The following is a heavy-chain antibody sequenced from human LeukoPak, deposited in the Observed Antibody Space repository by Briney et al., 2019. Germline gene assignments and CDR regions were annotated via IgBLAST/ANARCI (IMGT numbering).Heavy chain of an antibody. CDR1: GYTFTSYD. CDR3: ARGEVAALLDAFDI. D-gene: IGHD2-15*01. CDR2: MNPNSGNT. Sequence: GASVTVSCTASGYTFTSYDINWVRQATGQGLEWMGWMNPNSGNTGYAQKFQGRVTMTRNTSISTAYMELSSLRSEDTAVYYCARGEVAALLDAFDIWGQGTMVTVSS. V-gene: IGHV1-8*01. J-gene: IGHJ3*02.